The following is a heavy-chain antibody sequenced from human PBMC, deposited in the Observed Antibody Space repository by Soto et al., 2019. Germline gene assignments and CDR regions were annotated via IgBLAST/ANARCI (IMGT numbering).Heavy chain of an antibody. CDR2: IYYTGST. J-gene: IGHJ4*02. D-gene: IGHD6-13*01. CDR3: ATSRSLGTFFNY. V-gene: IGHV4-31*03. CDR1: GGSLSSGDHF. Sequence: SETLSLTCTVSGGSLSSGDHFWTWIRQHPGKVLEWIGNIYYTGSTYYSPSLSSRVTISVDTSKNQFSLRLSSVTAADTAVYYCATSRSLGTFFNYWGQGTLVTVSS.